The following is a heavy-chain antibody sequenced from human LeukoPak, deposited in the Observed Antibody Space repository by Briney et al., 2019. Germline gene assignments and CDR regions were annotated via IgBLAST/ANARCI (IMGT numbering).Heavy chain of an antibody. CDR3: ARERISSTGDYFDY. CDR2: INWNGGST. V-gene: IGHV3-20*04. Sequence: GGSLRLSCAASGFTFDDYGMSWVRQAPGKGLEWVSGINWNGGSTGYADSVKGRFTISRDNAKNSLYLQMNSLRAEDTALYYCARERISSTGDYFDYWGQGTLVTVSS. CDR1: GFTFDDYG. J-gene: IGHJ4*02. D-gene: IGHD3-3*02.